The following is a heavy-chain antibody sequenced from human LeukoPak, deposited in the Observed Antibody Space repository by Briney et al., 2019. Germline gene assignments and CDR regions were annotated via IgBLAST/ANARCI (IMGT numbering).Heavy chain of an antibody. CDR1: GFTFSSFG. J-gene: IGHJ4*02. V-gene: IGHV3-33*05. CDR3: ARYCSGGCYSGVGY. CDR2: ILHDEK. D-gene: IGHD2-15*01. Sequence: AGRSLRLSCAASGFTFSSFGMHWVRQAPGRGLEWVSLILHDEKHNADSVKGRFTISRDNSKNTLYLQMDSLRAEDTAVYYCARYCSGGCYSGVGYWGQGTLVTVPS.